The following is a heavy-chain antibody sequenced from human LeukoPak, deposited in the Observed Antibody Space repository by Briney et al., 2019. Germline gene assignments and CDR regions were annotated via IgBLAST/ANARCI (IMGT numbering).Heavy chain of an antibody. D-gene: IGHD6-19*01. CDR1: GYSISSGYY. Sequence: SETLSLTCTVSGYSISSGYYWGWIRQPPGKGLEWIGSIYYSGSTYYNPSLKSRVTISVDTSKNQFSLKLSSVTAADTAVYYCASMIAVAGTGYYYYMDVWGKGTTVTVSS. CDR2: IYYSGST. J-gene: IGHJ6*03. CDR3: ASMIAVAGTGYYYYMDV. V-gene: IGHV4-38-2*02.